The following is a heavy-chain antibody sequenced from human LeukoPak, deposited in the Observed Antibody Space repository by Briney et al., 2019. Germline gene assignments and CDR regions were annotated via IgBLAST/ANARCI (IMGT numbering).Heavy chain of an antibody. Sequence: GGSLRLSCAASGFTFSSDWMSWVRQAPGKGLEWVANIKQDGSEKYYVDSVKGRFTISRDNAKNSLYLQMNSLRAEDTAVYYCARDSGYYGSGIIYYYYYMDVWGKGTTVTVSS. D-gene: IGHD3-10*01. V-gene: IGHV3-7*01. CDR3: ARDSGYYGSGIIYYYYYMDV. CDR1: GFTFSSDW. CDR2: IKQDGSEK. J-gene: IGHJ6*03.